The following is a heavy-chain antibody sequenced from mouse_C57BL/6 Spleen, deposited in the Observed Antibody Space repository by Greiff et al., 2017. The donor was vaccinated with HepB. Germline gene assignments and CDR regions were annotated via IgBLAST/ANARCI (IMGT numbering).Heavy chain of an antibody. Sequence: EVQRVESGGGLVQPKGSLKLSCAASGFSFNTYAMNWVRQAPGKGLEWVARIRSKSNNYATYYADSVKDRFTISRDDSESMLYLQMNNLKTEDTAMYYCVRHNWEEGYYAMDYWGQGTSVTVSS. V-gene: IGHV10-1*01. CDR1: GFSFNTYA. CDR3: VRHNWEEGYYAMDY. D-gene: IGHD4-1*01. J-gene: IGHJ4*01. CDR2: IRSKSNNYAT.